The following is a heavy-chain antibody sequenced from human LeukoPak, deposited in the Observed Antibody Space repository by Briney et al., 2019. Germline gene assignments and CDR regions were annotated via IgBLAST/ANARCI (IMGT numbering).Heavy chain of an antibody. J-gene: IGHJ4*02. D-gene: IGHD6-13*01. CDR3: ARVRGKQQLVHY. CDR1: GYTFTSYD. CDR2: MNPNSGNT. Sequence: GASVKVSCKASGYTFTSYDINWMRQATGQGLEWMGWMNPNSGNTGYAQKFQGRVTMTRNTSISTAYMELSSLRSEDTAVYYCARVRGKQQLVHYWGQGTLVTVSS. V-gene: IGHV1-8*01.